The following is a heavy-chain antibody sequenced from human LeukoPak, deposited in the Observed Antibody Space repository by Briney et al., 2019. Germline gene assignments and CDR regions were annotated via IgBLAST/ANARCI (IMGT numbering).Heavy chain of an antibody. CDR3: AKSKAPNYYDSSGFDY. CDR1: GFTFSRYA. CDR2: ISGSGGST. V-gene: IGHV3-23*01. J-gene: IGHJ4*02. D-gene: IGHD3-22*01. Sequence: PGGSLRLSCAASGFTFSRYAMSWVRQAPGKGMEWVSAISGSGGSTYYADSVKGRFTISRENSKNTLYLQMNSLRAEDTAVYYCAKSKAPNYYDSSGFDYWGQGTLVSVSS.